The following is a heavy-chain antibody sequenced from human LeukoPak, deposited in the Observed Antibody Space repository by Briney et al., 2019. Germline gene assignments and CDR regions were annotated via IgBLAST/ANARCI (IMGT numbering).Heavy chain of an antibody. J-gene: IGHJ6*03. CDR1: GYSFTSYW. D-gene: IGHD4-17*01. Sequence: GESLKISCKGSGYSFTSYWIGWVRQMPRKGLEWMGIIYPGDSDTRYSPSFQGQVTISADKSISTAYLQWSSLKASDTAMYYCARHHLGTVTTPRYYYYYMDVWGKGTTVTVSS. V-gene: IGHV5-51*01. CDR3: ARHHLGTVTTPRYYYYYMDV. CDR2: IYPGDSDT.